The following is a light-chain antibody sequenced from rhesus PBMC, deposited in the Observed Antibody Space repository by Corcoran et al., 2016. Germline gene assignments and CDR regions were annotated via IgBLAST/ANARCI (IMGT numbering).Light chain of an antibody. Sequence: DTQMTQSPSSLSASVGDRVTITCRASQDISVWLAWYQQKPGKAPNLLIYKASTLQSGVPSRLSGGGSGTEFTLTISSLQPEDFATYYCQEHHTTPRTFGQGTKVEIK. V-gene: IGKV1-21*01. CDR2: KAS. J-gene: IGKJ1*01. CDR3: QEHHTTPRT. CDR1: QDISVW.